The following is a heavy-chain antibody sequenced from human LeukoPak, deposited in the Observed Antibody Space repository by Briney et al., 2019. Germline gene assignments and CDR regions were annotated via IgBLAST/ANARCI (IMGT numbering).Heavy chain of an antibody. CDR1: GFTFSSYG. CDR3: AKDVMHYGSGRPYYMDV. D-gene: IGHD3-10*01. CDR2: IDSGGST. Sequence: GGSLRLSCAASGFTFSSYGMHWVRQAPGKGLEWVSVIDSGGSTNYADSVKGRFTVSRDNSKNTLYLQMNSLRPEDTAMYYCAKDVMHYGSGRPYYMDVWGKGTTVTISS. V-gene: IGHV3-NL1*01. J-gene: IGHJ6*03.